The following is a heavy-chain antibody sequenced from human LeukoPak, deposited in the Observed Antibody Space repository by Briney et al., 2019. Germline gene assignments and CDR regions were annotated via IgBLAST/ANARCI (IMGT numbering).Heavy chain of an antibody. J-gene: IGHJ6*02. D-gene: IGHD3-22*01. CDR1: GYTFTSYG. CDR3: ARDYYDSSGRYYYGMDV. Sequence: ASVEVSCKASGYTFTSYGISWVRQAPGQGLEWMGWISAYNGNTNYAQKLQGRVTMTTDTSTSTAYMELRSLRSDDTAVYYCARDYYDSSGRYYYGMDVWGQGTTVTVSS. V-gene: IGHV1-18*01. CDR2: ISAYNGNT.